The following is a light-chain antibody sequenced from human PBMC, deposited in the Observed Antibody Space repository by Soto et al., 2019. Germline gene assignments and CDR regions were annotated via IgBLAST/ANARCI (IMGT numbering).Light chain of an antibody. CDR2: EVT. V-gene: IGLV2-14*01. Sequence: QPVLTQPASVSGSPGQSITISCTGTSSDVGAYNYVSWYQQHPGKAPKLMIYEVTTRPSGVSSRFSGSKSGNTASLTISGLKAEDEADYYCSVYTGNNTIKGFAKGTKVTVL. CDR3: SVYTGNNTIKG. J-gene: IGLJ1*01. CDR1: SSDVGAYNY.